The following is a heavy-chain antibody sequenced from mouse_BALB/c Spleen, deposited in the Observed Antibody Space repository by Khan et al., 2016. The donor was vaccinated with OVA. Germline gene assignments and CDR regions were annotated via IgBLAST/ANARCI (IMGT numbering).Heavy chain of an antibody. CDR2: INPSNGYT. V-gene: IGHV1-4*01. D-gene: IGHD2-14*01. CDR1: GYTFTSYT. CDR3: ARDGADHRYDSWFAY. Sequence: QVQLQQSGAELVRPGASVKMSCKASGYTFTSYTIHWIKLRPGQGLEWIGYINPSNGYTNYNQKFKDKATLTADKSSTTAYKHMGSLKSDDSAVYVDARDGADHRYDSWFAYWGQGTLVTGSA. J-gene: IGHJ3*01.